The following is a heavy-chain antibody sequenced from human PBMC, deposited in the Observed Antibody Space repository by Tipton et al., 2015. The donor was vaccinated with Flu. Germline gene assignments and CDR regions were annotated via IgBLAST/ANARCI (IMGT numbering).Heavy chain of an antibody. CDR2: IRYDGSNK. D-gene: IGHD3-22*01. CDR3: AKDDGDYCDSSGDNGYVDY. Sequence: QVQLVQSGGGVVQPGGSLRLSCAASGFTFSSYGMHWVRQAPGKGLEWVAFIRYDGSNKYYADSVKGRFTISRDNSKNTLYLQMNSLRAEDTAVYYCAKDDGDYCDSSGDNGYVDYWGQGTLVTVSS. CDR1: GFTFSSYG. V-gene: IGHV3-30*02. J-gene: IGHJ4*02.